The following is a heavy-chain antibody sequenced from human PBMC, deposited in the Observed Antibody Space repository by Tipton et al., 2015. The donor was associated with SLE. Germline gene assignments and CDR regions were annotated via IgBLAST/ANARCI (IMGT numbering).Heavy chain of an antibody. CDR3: ARAPEGDLLGGMDV. J-gene: IGHJ6*02. Sequence: TLSLTCTVSGGSISSYYWSWIRRPAGGGLEWIGRIYTNENTNYNPSLKSRVTMSVDTSKNHFSLKLISVTAADTAVYYCARAPEGDLLGGMDVWGQGTPVTVSS. CDR1: GGSISSYY. CDR2: IYTNENT. V-gene: IGHV4-4*07. D-gene: IGHD3-16*01.